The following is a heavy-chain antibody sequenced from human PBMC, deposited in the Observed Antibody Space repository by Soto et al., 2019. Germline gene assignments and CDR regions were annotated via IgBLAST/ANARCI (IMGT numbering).Heavy chain of an antibody. Sequence: GGSLRLSCAASGFTFSSYSMNWVRQAPGKGLEWVSYISSSSSTIYYADSVKGRFTISRDNAKNSLYLQMNSLRAEDTAVYYCARQVLGPGIAVAGEHAFDIWGQGTMVTV. J-gene: IGHJ3*02. CDR1: GFTFSSYS. CDR2: ISSSSSTI. CDR3: ARQVLGPGIAVAGEHAFDI. V-gene: IGHV3-48*04. D-gene: IGHD6-19*01.